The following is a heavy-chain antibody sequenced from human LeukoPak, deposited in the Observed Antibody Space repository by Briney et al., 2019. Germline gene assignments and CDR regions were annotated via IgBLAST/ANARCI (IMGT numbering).Heavy chain of an antibody. CDR1: GGSISSFF. J-gene: IGHJ4*02. V-gene: IGHV4-4*07. CDR2: IYTSGST. Sequence: MPSETLSLTCSVSGGSISSFFWNWLRPPAGKGLEWIGHIYTSGSTNYKPSLKSRVTMSVDTSKTQVSLTLTSVTAADTAVYYCARGSREMATIFDSWGQGTLVTVSS. D-gene: IGHD5-24*01. CDR3: ARGSREMATIFDS.